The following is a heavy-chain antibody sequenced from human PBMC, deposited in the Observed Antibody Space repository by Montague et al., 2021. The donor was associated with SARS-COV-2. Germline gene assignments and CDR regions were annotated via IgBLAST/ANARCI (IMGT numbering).Heavy chain of an antibody. V-gene: IGHV3-11*01. D-gene: IGHD4-23*01. J-gene: IGHJ4*02. CDR3: AKALMTYGGNSPVDQ. CDR1: GFTFSDYY. CDR2: ISDTGSTI. Sequence: XLRLSCAASGFTFSDYYMNLIRQAPGKGLEWISYISDTGSTIYYSDSVKGRFAVSRDNTKNSLYLQMNSLRAEDTAVYYCAKALMTYGGNSPVDQWGQGTLGTVSS.